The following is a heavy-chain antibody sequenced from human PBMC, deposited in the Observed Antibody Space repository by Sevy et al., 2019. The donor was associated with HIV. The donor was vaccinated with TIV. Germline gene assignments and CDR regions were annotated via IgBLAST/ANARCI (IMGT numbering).Heavy chain of an antibody. J-gene: IGHJ6*02. D-gene: IGHD6-6*01. V-gene: IGHV1-69*13. CDR2: IIPIFGRA. CDR1: GGTFSSYA. Sequence: ASVKVSCKASGGTFSSYAISWVRQAPGQGLEWMGGIIPIFGRANYAQKFQGRVTITADESTSTAYMELSSLRSEDTAAYYCAIAAQAHYYYYGMDVWGQGTTVTVSS. CDR3: AIAAQAHYYYYGMDV.